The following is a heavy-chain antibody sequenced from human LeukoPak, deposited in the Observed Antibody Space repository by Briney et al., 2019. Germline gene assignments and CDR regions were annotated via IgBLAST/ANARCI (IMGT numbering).Heavy chain of an antibody. V-gene: IGHV1-18*01. CDR1: GYTFTSYG. D-gene: IGHD6-13*01. CDR3: AMNGIAAAGPIGAFDI. J-gene: IGHJ3*02. CDR2: ISAYNGNT. Sequence: ASVKVSCKASGYTFTSYGISWVRQAPGQGLEWMGWISAYNGNTNYAQKLQGRVTMTTDTSTSTAYMELRSLRSDDTAAYYCAMNGIAAAGPIGAFDIWGQGTMVTVSS.